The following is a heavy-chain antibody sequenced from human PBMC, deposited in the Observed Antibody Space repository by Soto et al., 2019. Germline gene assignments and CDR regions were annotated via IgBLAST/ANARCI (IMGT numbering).Heavy chain of an antibody. CDR2: IYYSGST. CDR3: ARRHTVTTFFDY. Sequence: PSETLSLTCTASGGSISSYYWSWIRQPPGKGLEWIGYIYYSGSTNYNPSLKSRVTISVDTSKNQFSLKLSSVTAADTAAYYCARRHTVTTFFDYWGQGTLVTVSS. D-gene: IGHD4-17*01. J-gene: IGHJ4*02. V-gene: IGHV4-59*08. CDR1: GGSISSYY.